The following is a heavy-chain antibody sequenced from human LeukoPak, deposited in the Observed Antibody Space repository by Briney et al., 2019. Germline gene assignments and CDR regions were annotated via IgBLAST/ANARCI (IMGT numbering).Heavy chain of an antibody. Sequence: GGTLRLSCAASGFTFSSYGMSWVRQAPGKGLEWVSAISGSGGSTYYADSVKGRFTISRDNSKNTVSLQMNSLRAEDTAVYYCAGDGWHGLFTYWGQGTLVTVSS. CDR2: ISGSGGST. CDR3: AGDGWHGLFTY. CDR1: GFTFSSYG. V-gene: IGHV3-23*01. J-gene: IGHJ4*02. D-gene: IGHD5-24*01.